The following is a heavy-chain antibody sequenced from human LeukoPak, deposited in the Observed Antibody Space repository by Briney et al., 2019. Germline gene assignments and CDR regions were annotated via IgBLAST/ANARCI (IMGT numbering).Heavy chain of an antibody. D-gene: IGHD6-19*01. CDR1: GFTFDDYA. Sequence: GGSLRLSCAASGFTFDDYAMHWVRQAPGRGLEWVSLISWDGGSTYYVDPVKGRFTISRDNSKNSLYLQMNILRAEDTALYYCAKDGGSGVAGQDYYYYYYMDVWGKGTTVTVSS. CDR2: ISWDGGST. J-gene: IGHJ6*03. CDR3: AKDGGSGVAGQDYYYYYYMDV. V-gene: IGHV3-43D*03.